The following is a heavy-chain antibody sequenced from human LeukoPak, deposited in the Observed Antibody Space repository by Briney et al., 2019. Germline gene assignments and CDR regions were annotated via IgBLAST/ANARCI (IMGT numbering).Heavy chain of an antibody. V-gene: IGHV3-23*01. Sequence: GGSLRLSCAASGFTFSSYAMSWVRQAPGKGLEWVSAISGTGGTAYYADSVKGRFTISRDNSKNTLYLQMNSLRAEDTAIYYCAKNGDRGAYCSGGSCYPYYYYNMDVWGKGTTVTISS. CDR2: ISGTGGTA. CDR1: GFTFSSYA. CDR3: AKNGDRGAYCSGGSCYPYYYYNMDV. J-gene: IGHJ6*03. D-gene: IGHD2-15*01.